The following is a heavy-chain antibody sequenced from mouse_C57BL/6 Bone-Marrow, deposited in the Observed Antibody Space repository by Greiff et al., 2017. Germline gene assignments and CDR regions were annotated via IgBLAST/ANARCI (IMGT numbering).Heavy chain of an antibody. CDR1: GYTFTSYC. V-gene: IGHV1-69*01. Sequence: QVQLQQPGAELVMPGASVKLSCKASGYTFTSYCMHWVKQRTGQGLEWIGEIDPSDSYTNYNQKFKGKSTLTVDKSSSTAYMQLSILTSEDSAVYYCARSKPLFRRGVDYWGRGNTLAVPA. CDR3: ARSKPLFRRGVDY. D-gene: IGHD1-1*01. J-gene: IGHJ2*01. CDR2: IDPSDSYT.